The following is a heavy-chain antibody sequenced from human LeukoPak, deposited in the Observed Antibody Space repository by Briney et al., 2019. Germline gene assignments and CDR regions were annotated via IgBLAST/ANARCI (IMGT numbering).Heavy chain of an antibody. CDR3: ARGLYRIWGGYYSYNWFAS. J-gene: IGHJ5*01. D-gene: IGHD3-3*01. CDR2: ISPYNGNT. CDR1: GYTFTSYG. Sequence: ASVKVSCKASGYTFTSYGISWVRQAPGQGLEWMGWISPYNGNTNYAQKLQGRVTMTTDTSTSTAYMELRSLRSDDTAVYYCARGLYRIWGGYYSYNWFASWGQGSLVTVSS. V-gene: IGHV1-18*01.